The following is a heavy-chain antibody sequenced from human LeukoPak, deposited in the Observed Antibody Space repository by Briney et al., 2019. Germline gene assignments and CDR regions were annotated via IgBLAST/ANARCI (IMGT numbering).Heavy chain of an antibody. V-gene: IGHV5-51*01. CDR3: ASPSGSSAAFDY. Sequence: AGESLKISCKGSGYNFINNWIAWVRQMPGKGLEWMGIIYPGDSDTRYSPSFQGQVTISADKSISTAYLQWSSLKASDTAMYYCASPSGSSAAFDYWGQGTLVTVSS. CDR2: IYPGDSDT. CDR1: GYNFINNW. D-gene: IGHD1-26*01. J-gene: IGHJ4*02.